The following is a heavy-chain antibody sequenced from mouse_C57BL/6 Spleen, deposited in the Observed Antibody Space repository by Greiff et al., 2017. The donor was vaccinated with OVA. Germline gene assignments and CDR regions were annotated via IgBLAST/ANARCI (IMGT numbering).Heavy chain of an antibody. CDR2: IHPNSGST. Sequence: VQLQQPGAELVKPGASVKLSCKASGSTFTSSWMHWVKQRPGQGLEWIGMIHPNSGSTNYNEKFKSKAKLTVDKSSSTAYMQLSSRTSEDSAVDYCAREGGYYGSSYDYGGQGTTLTVSA. CDR3: AREGGYYGSSYDY. J-gene: IGHJ2*01. D-gene: IGHD1-1*01. CDR1: GSTFTSSW. V-gene: IGHV1-64*01.